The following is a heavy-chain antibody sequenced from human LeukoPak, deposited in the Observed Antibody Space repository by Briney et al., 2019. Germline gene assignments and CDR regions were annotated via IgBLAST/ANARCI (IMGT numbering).Heavy chain of an antibody. CDR2: ISYDGSNK. V-gene: IGHV3-30*18. J-gene: IGHJ4*02. CDR1: GFTFSSYG. CDR3: AKDMGFLEWFDY. D-gene: IGHD3-3*01. Sequence: PGRSLRLSCAASGFTFSSYGMHRVRQAPGKGLEWVAVISYDGSNKYYADSVKGRFTISRDNSKNTLYLQMNSLRAEDTAVYYCAKDMGFLEWFDYWGQGTLVTVSS.